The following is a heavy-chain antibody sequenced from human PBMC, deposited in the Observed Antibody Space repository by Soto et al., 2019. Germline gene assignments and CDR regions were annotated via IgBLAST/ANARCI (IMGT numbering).Heavy chain of an antibody. V-gene: IGHV3-48*01. J-gene: IGHJ3*02. CDR3: ARAVRPDDAFDI. CDR2: ISSRRSTI. Sequence: PGGSLRLSCAASGFTFSSYSMNWVRQAPGKGLEWVSYISSRRSTIYSADSVKGQFTISRDNAKNSLYLQMNSLRAEDTAVYYCARAVRPDDAFDIWGQGTMVTVSS. CDR1: GFTFSSYS.